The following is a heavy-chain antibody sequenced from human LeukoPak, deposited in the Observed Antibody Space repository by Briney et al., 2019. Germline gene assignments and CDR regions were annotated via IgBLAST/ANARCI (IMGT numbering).Heavy chain of an antibody. CDR3: ARDGRSGSYYPTA. CDR1: GGTFSSYA. CDR2: IIPIFGTA. V-gene: IGHV1-69*13. J-gene: IGHJ4*02. Sequence: EASVKVSCKASGGTFSSYAISWVRQAPGQGLEWMGGIIPIFGTANYAQKFQGRVTITADESTSTAYMELSSLRSEDTAVYYCARDGRSGSYYPTAWGQGTLVTVSS. D-gene: IGHD1-26*01.